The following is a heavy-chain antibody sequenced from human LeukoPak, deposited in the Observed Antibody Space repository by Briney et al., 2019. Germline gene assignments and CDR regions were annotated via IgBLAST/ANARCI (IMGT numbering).Heavy chain of an antibody. D-gene: IGHD4-17*01. V-gene: IGHV3-7*03. Sequence: PGGSLRLSCVASGFTFSGHWMTWVRQAPGKGLEWVGNINPGGSDKFYVDSVKGRFTMSRDNARNSLYLQMDSLRAEDTAVYCCARLKGTTSVFDYWGQGTLVTVSS. CDR1: GFTFSGHW. CDR2: INPGGSDK. J-gene: IGHJ4*02. CDR3: ARLKGTTSVFDY.